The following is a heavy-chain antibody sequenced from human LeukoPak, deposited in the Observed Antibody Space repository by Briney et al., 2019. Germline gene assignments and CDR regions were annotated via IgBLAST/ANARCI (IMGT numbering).Heavy chain of an antibody. J-gene: IGHJ5*02. CDR3: GRGRSWPLVSEFLKRTRQSQSTWFDP. Sequence: ASVKVSCKASGYTFTSYDINWVRQATGQGLEWMGWMNPNSGNTDYAQKFQGRVTITRNKSISTAYMELSSLRSEDTAVYYCGRGRSWPLVSEFLKRTRQSQSTWFDPWGQGTLVTVSS. V-gene: IGHV1-8*01. CDR2: MNPNSGNT. CDR1: GYTFTSYD. D-gene: IGHD3-3*01.